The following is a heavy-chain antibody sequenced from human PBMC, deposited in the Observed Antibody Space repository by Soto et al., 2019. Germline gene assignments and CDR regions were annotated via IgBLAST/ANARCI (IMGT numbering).Heavy chain of an antibody. Sequence: GGSLRLSCATSGFTFSSYAMSWVRQAPGKGLEWVSAISGSGGSTYYADSVKGRFTISRDNSKNTLYLQMNSLRAEDTAVYYCAKGGRGSSSYYYYYGMDVWGQGTTVTVSS. V-gene: IGHV3-23*01. J-gene: IGHJ6*02. CDR2: ISGSGGST. CDR1: GFTFSSYA. D-gene: IGHD6-6*01. CDR3: AKGGRGSSSYYYYYGMDV.